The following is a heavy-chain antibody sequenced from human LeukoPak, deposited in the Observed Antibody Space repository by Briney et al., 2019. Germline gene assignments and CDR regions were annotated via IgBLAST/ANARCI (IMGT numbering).Heavy chain of an antibody. Sequence: SVKVSCKASGVTFRNYGISWVRQAPGQGLERMGGIIPIFGTAIYAQKFQGRVTITADESTKTAYMELGSLRSEDTAVYYCARVRDSEQPIGGEWYFELWGRGTLVTVSS. V-gene: IGHV1-69*13. D-gene: IGHD3-10*01. CDR2: IIPIFGTA. CDR1: GVTFRNYG. CDR3: ARVRDSEQPIGGEWYFEL. J-gene: IGHJ2*01.